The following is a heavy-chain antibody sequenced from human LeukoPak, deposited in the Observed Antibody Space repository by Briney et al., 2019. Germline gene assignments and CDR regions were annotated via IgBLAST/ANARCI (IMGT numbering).Heavy chain of an antibody. CDR2: IYYSGST. CDR1: GGSISSYY. CDR3: AGAPWYDSSGLDY. Sequence: PSETLSLTCTVSGGSISSYYWSWIRQPPGKGLEWIGYIYYSGSTNYNPSFKSRVTISVDTSKNQFSLKLSSVTAADTAVYYCAGAPWYDSSGLDYWGQGTLVTVSS. J-gene: IGHJ4*02. D-gene: IGHD3-22*01. V-gene: IGHV4-59*01.